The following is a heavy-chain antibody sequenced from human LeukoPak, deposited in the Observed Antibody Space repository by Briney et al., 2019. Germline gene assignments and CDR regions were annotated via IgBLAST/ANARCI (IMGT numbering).Heavy chain of an antibody. J-gene: IGHJ4*02. CDR3: ARPSGSGGNSDFDY. V-gene: IGHV1-46*01. Sequence: APVTVSCKASGYTLTSYYMHWVRQAPGQGLEWMGIINPSGGSTSYAQKFQGRVTMTRDTYTSTVYMELSSLRSEDTAVYYCARPSGSGGNSDFDYWGQGTLVTVSS. CDR1: GYTLTSYY. D-gene: IGHD4-23*01. CDR2: INPSGGST.